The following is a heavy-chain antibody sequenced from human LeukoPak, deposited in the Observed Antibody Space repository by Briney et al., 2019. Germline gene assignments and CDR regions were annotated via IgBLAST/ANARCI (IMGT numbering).Heavy chain of an antibody. J-gene: IGHJ5*02. D-gene: IGHD6-19*01. Sequence: GESLKISCKGSGYSFTSYWIGWVRQMPGKGLEWMGIIYPGDSDTRYSPSFQGQVTILADKSISTAYLQWSSLKASDTAMYYCARLRLSGSGWYRGWFDPWGQGTLVTVSS. CDR3: ARLRLSGSGWYRGWFDP. CDR2: IYPGDSDT. CDR1: GYSFTSYW. V-gene: IGHV5-51*01.